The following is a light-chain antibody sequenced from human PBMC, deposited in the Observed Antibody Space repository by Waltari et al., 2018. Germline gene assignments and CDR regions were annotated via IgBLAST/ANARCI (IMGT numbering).Light chain of an antibody. V-gene: IGLV2-8*01. J-gene: IGLJ2*01. CDR2: DVN. CDR1: NSDVGTSTY. Sequence: QSALTQPPSATGSPGQSVTISCTGTNSDVGTSTYVSWYQHHAGKAPKLLIFDVNTRPSGVPDRFSGSRSDNTASLTVSGLQAEDEADYYCSSYAGNNISLFGGGTKLTVL. CDR3: SSYAGNNISL.